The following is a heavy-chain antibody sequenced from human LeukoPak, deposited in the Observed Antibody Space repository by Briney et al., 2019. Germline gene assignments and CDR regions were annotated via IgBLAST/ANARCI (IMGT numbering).Heavy chain of an antibody. D-gene: IGHD6-13*01. CDR3: ARLGASSSWYLAYYYYYYMDV. Sequence: QPGGSLRLSCAASGFTFSSYSMNWVRQAPEKGLEWVSYISSSSTTIYYADSLKGRFNISRDNAKNSLYLQINSLRAEDTAVYYCARLGASSSWYLAYYYYYYMDVWGKGTTVTISS. J-gene: IGHJ6*03. V-gene: IGHV3-48*01. CDR1: GFTFSSYS. CDR2: ISSSSTTI.